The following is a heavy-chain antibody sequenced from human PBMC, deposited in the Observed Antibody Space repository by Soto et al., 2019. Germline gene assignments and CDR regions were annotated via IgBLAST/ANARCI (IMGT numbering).Heavy chain of an antibody. V-gene: IGHV1-69*06. J-gene: IGHJ5*02. Sequence: SVKVSCKASVGTFSSYAISWVRQAPGQGLEWMGGIIPIFGTANYAQKFQGRVTITADKSTSTAYMELSSLRSEDTAVYYCARGVPKGYYDFWSGYPNWFDLWGQGTLVTVSS. CDR1: VGTFSSYA. CDR3: ARGVPKGYYDFWSGYPNWFDL. D-gene: IGHD3-3*01. CDR2: IIPIFGTA.